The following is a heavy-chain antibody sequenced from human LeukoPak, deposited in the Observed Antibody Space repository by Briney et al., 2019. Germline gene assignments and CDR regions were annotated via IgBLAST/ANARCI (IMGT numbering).Heavy chain of an antibody. D-gene: IGHD6-13*01. CDR2: ISDSGSA. CDR3: ARGYSSSWLYYYYYGMDV. CDR1: GGSISIYY. V-gene: IGHV4-59*01. J-gene: IGHJ6*02. Sequence: PSETLSLTCNVSGGSISIYYWSWIRQPPGKGLEWIGYISDSGSANYNPSLKSRVTISVDSSKNQFSLKLSSVTAADTAIYYCARGYSSSWLYYYYYGMDVWGQGTTVTVSS.